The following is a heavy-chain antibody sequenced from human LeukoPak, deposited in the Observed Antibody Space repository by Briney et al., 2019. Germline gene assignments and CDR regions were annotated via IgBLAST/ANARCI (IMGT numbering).Heavy chain of an antibody. CDR1: GYTFTSYY. V-gene: IGHV1-46*01. CDR3: ARDVDTAMVFDY. J-gene: IGHJ4*02. Sequence: ASVKVSCKASGYTFTSYYMHWARQAPGQGLEWMGIINPSGGSTSYAQKFQGRVTMTRDMSTSTVYMELSSLRSEDTAVYYCARDVDTAMVFDYWGQGTLVTVSS. CDR2: INPSGGST. D-gene: IGHD5-18*01.